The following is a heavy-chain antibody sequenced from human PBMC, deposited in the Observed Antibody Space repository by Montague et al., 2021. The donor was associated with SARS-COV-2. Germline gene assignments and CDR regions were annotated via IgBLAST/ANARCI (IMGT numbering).Heavy chain of an antibody. CDR2: FFYSGST. D-gene: IGHD6-13*01. CDR1: GGSLSSSSYY. V-gene: IGHV4-39*01. Sequence: SETLSLTCTVSGGSLSSSSYYWGWIRQPPGKGLEWVGSFFYSGSTYYNPSLKSRVTISVGTSKNLFSLKLSSVTAADTAVYYCARPQQQLAFDYWGQGTLVTVSS. J-gene: IGHJ4*02. CDR3: ARPQQQLAFDY.